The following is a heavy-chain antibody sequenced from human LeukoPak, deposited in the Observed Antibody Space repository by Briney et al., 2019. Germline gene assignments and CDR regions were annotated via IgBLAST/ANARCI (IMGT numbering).Heavy chain of an antibody. V-gene: IGHV4-59*01. Sequence: SETLSLTCTVSGASISTYYWSWIRQPPGKGLEWIGYIYHSGSTNYSPSLKSRVTISIDTSKNQFSLKLSSVTAADTAVYYCVRDQGTWWFDPWGQGTLVTVSS. CDR1: GASISTYY. J-gene: IGHJ5*02. CDR3: VRDQGTWWFDP. D-gene: IGHD1-1*01. CDR2: IYHSGST.